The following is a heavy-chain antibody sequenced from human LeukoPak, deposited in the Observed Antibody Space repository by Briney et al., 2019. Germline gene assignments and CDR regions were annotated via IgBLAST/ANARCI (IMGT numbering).Heavy chain of an antibody. CDR2: INTNTGNP. D-gene: IGHD3-3*01. CDR3: ARSYYDFWSVTPQGYYYYYGMDV. V-gene: IGHV7-4-1*02. J-gene: IGHJ6*02. Sequence: ASVKVSCKASGYTFTSYAMNWVRQAPGQGLEWMGWINTNTGNPTYAQGFTGRFVFSLDTSVSTAYLQISSLKAEDTAVYYCARSYYDFWSVTPQGYYYYYGMDVWGQGTTVTVSS. CDR1: GYTFTSYA.